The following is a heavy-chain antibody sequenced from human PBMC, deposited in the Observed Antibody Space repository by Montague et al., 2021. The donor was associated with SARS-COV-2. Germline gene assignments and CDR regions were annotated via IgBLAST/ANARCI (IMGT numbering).Heavy chain of an antibody. CDR1: GGSFSTYS. CDR2: IHHGGST. Sequence: SETLSLTCAVHGGSFSTYSWNWIRRPPGKGLEWIGEIHHGGSTNYNPSLKSRVTISADTSKNQFSLKLTSVAAADTAVYYCARLGDGVVPSPILGVGPYYSYYSMDVWGKGTTVTVSS. D-gene: IGHD3-10*01. J-gene: IGHJ6*03. V-gene: IGHV4-34*01. CDR3: ARLGDGVVPSPILGVGPYYSYYSMDV.